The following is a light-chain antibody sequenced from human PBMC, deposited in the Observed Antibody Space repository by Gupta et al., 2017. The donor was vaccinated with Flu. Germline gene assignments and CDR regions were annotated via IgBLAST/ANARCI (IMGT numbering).Light chain of an antibody. CDR1: QDIFTY. J-gene: IGKJ4*01. CDR3: HQSYYIPHT. CDR2: GGS. V-gene: IGKV1-39*01. Sequence: IQMTQSPSSLSASVRDRVAITCRASQDIFTYLHWYQQKPGKAPTLLIYGGSSLESGVPSRFSVSGSGTDFTLTINKLQPEDFATYCCHQSYYIPHTFGGGTKVEI.